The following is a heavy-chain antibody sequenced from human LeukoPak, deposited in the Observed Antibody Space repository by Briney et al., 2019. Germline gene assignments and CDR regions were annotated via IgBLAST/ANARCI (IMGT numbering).Heavy chain of an antibody. CDR2: ISSSSSYI. D-gene: IGHD3-10*01. V-gene: IGHV3-21*01. CDR1: GFTFSSYS. Sequence: GGSLRLSCAASGFTFSSYSMNWVRQAAWKRLEWVSSISSSSSYIYYADSVKGRFTISRDNAKNSLYLQINSLRAEDTAVYYCARGDYYGSGTPGYWGQGTLVTVSS. CDR3: ARGDYYGSGTPGY. J-gene: IGHJ4*02.